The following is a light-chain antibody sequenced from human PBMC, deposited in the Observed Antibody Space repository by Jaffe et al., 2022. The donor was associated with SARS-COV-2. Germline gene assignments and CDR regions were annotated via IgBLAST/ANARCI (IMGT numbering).Light chain of an antibody. CDR1: QGLVFSDGDIY. J-gene: IGKJ2*01. Sequence: VVMTQSPLSLPVTLGQPASISCRSSQGLVFSDGDIYLNWFQQRPGQSPRRLIYKISNRDSGVPDRFSGSGSGTDFTLKISRVEAEDVAVYYCMQATHWPYTFGRGTKLEI. CDR3: MQATHWPYT. CDR2: KIS. V-gene: IGKV2-30*01.